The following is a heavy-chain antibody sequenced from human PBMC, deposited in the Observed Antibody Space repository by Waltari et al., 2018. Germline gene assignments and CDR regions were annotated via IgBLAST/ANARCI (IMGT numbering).Heavy chain of an antibody. CDR1: GFIFSNYE. V-gene: IGHV3-48*03. D-gene: IGHD4-17*01. J-gene: IGHJ5*02. Sequence: EEHLVESGGGLVHPGGSLRLSCAASGFIFSNYEMNWIRQAPGKGLEWVSYIRSSGSTSYYADSAKGRFTISRDNAKNSLYLQMNSLRAEDTAVYYCARRDDYGDDPFWTWGQGTLVTVSS. CDR3: ARRDDYGDDPFWT. CDR2: IRSSGSTS.